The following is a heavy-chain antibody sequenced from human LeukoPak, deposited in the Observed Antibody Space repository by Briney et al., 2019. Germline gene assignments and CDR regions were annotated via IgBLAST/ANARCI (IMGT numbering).Heavy chain of an antibody. CDR1: GLTFSSYA. J-gene: IGHJ4*02. CDR2: ISGSGGST. Sequence: GGSLRLSCAASGLTFSSYAMSWLRQAPGKGLEWVSAISGSGGSTYYADSVKGRLTISRDNSKNTLYLQMNGLRAEVTAVYYCAKDRLGIAYYFDYWGQGTLVTVSS. CDR3: AKDRLGIAYYFDY. V-gene: IGHV3-23*01. D-gene: IGHD6-13*01.